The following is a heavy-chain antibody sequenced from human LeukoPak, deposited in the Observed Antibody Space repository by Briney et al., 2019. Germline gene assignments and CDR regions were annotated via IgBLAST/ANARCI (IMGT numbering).Heavy chain of an antibody. Sequence: PGGSLRLSCAASRFTFSNYWMHWVRQAPGKGLEWVSYISSSGSTIYYADSVKGRFTISRDNAKNSLYLQMNSLRAEDTAVYYCAELGITMIGGVWGKGTTVTISS. J-gene: IGHJ6*04. D-gene: IGHD3-10*02. CDR3: AELGITMIGGV. CDR1: RFTFSNYW. CDR2: ISSSGSTI. V-gene: IGHV3-48*04.